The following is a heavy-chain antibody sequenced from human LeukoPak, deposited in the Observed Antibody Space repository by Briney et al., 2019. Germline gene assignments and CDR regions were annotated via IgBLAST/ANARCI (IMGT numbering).Heavy chain of an antibody. CDR1: GGSISSDY. D-gene: IGHD3-22*01. CDR3: ARRRDYYDSMGYYAFDI. Sequence: PSETLSLTCNVSGGSISSDYWTWIRQPPGKGLEWIGNIYYSGSTNYNPSLKSRVTISVDTSKNQFSLKLNSVTAADTAVYYCARRRDYYDSMGYYAFDIWGHGTMVTVSS. CDR2: IYYSGST. J-gene: IGHJ3*02. V-gene: IGHV4-59*01.